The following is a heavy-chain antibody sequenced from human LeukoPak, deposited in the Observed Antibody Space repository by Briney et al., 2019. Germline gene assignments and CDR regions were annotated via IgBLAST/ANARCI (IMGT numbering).Heavy chain of an antibody. CDR2: INPNSGGT. Sequence: ASVKVSCKASGYTFTGYYMHWVRQAPGQGLEWMGWINPNSGGTNYAQKFQGRVTMTRDTSISTAYMELSRLRSDDTAVYYCARGSGGYYGNNWFDPWGQGTLVTVSS. CDR3: ARGSGGYYGNNWFDP. D-gene: IGHD3-3*01. J-gene: IGHJ5*02. CDR1: GYTFTGYY. V-gene: IGHV1-2*02.